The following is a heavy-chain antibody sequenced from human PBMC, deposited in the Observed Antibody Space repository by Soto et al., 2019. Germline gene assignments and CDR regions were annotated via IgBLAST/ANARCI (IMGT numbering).Heavy chain of an antibody. Sequence: GSLRLSCGGFGYTFSAYSMNWVRQAPGKGLEWISHICPSSQYIWYADSLKGRFTVSRDNVKNTLYLHMSNLRVEDTAIYFCAKSVPGSSGLLHYFDYWGQGTLVTVSS. V-gene: IGHV3-21*01. CDR2: ICPSSQYI. CDR3: AKSVPGSSGLLHYFDY. CDR1: GYTFSAYS. D-gene: IGHD3-22*01. J-gene: IGHJ4*02.